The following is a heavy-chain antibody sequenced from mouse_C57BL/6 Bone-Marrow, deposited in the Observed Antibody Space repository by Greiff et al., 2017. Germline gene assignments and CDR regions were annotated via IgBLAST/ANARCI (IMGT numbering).Heavy chain of an antibody. CDR2: IVPVYGET. CDR3: ARAGNYYFDY. V-gene: IGHV14-2*01. Sequence: EFQLQQSGAELVKPGASVKLSCTASGFNIKDYYMHWVKQRTEQGLEWFGRIVPVYGETKYAPKFQGKATITADTSSNTAYLQLSSLTYEDTAVYYCARAGNYYFDYWGQGTTLTVSS. D-gene: IGHD2-1*01. CDR1: GFNIKDYY. J-gene: IGHJ2*01.